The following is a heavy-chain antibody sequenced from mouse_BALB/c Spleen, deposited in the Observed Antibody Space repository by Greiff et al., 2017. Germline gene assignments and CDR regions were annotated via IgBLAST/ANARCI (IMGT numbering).Heavy chain of an antibody. CDR1: GYTFTSYW. V-gene: IGHV1S81*02. D-gene: IGHD2-4*01. CDR2: INPSNGRT. CDR3: ARRGITWYFDV. Sequence: VQLQQPGAELVKPGASVKLSCKASGYTFTSYWMHWVKQRPGQGLEWIGEINPSNGRTNYNEKFKSKATLTADKSSSTAYMQLSSLTSDDSAVYFCARRGITWYFDVWGAGTTVTVSS. J-gene: IGHJ1*01.